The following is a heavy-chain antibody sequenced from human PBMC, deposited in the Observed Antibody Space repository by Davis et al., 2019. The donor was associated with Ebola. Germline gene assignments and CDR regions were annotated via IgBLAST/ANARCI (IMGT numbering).Heavy chain of an antibody. CDR3: ARGENYGSGSVDY. D-gene: IGHD3-10*01. CDR1: GGSISSSSYY. V-gene: IGHV4-61*05. J-gene: IGHJ4*02. CDR2: IYYSGST. Sequence: SETLSLTCTVSGGSISSSSYYWGWIRQPPGKGLEWIGYIYYSGSTNYNPSLKSRVTISVDTSKNQFSLKLSSVTAADTAVYYCARGENYGSGSVDYWGQGTLVTVSS.